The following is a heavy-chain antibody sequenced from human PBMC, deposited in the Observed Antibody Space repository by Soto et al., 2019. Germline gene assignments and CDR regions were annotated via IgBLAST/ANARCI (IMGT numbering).Heavy chain of an antibody. J-gene: IGHJ3*01. Sequence: PGESLKISCQGSGYSFTNYWIGWVRQMPGKDLEWMGIIFPSDSDTRYSPSFQGQVTMSADKSISTAYLQWSSLKASDTAMYFCGRHGGGFDFWGQGTRVPVSS. V-gene: IGHV5-51*01. CDR1: GYSFTNYW. CDR2: IFPSDSDT. D-gene: IGHD3-16*01. CDR3: GRHGGGFDF.